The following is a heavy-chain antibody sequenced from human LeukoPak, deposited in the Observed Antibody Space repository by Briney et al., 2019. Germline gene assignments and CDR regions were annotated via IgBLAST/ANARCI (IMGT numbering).Heavy chain of an antibody. D-gene: IGHD4-17*01. Sequence: PGGSLRLSCAASGFTFSSYEMNWVRQAPGKGLEWVSYISSSGSTIYYADSVKGRFTISRDNAKNSLYLQMNSLRAEDTAVYYCARVKDDYGDYDAFDIWGQGTMVTVSP. CDR1: GFTFSSYE. CDR3: ARVKDDYGDYDAFDI. V-gene: IGHV3-48*03. CDR2: ISSSGSTI. J-gene: IGHJ3*02.